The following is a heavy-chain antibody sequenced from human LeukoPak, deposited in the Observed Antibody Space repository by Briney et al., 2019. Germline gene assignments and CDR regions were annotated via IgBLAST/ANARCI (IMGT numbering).Heavy chain of an antibody. CDR1: GFTFSSYG. CDR2: IRYDGSNK. D-gene: IGHD2-2*01. Sequence: PGGSLRLSCAASGFTFSSYGMHWVRQAPGKGLEWVAFIRYDGSNKYYIDSVKGQFTISRDNSKNTLYLQMNSLRAEDTAVYYCAATYCSNTTCYLFDYWGQGTLVSVSS. V-gene: IGHV3-30*02. J-gene: IGHJ4*02. CDR3: AATYCSNTTCYLFDY.